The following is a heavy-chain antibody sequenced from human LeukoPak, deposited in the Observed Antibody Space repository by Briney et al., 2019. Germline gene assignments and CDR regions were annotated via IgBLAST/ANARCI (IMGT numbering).Heavy chain of an antibody. D-gene: IGHD1-1*01. Sequence: GGSLRLSCAASGFTFSSYGMHWVRQAPGKGLEWVAVVSYDGSNKYYADSVKGRFTISRDNSKNTLYLQMNSLRAEDTAVYYCARLLDVHDYWGQGTLVTVSS. V-gene: IGHV3-30*03. CDR3: ARLLDVHDY. J-gene: IGHJ4*02. CDR2: VSYDGSNK. CDR1: GFTFSSYG.